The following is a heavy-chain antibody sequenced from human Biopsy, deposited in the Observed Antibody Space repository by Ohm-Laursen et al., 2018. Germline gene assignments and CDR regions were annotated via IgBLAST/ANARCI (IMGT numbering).Heavy chain of an antibody. J-gene: IGHJ4*02. V-gene: IGHV1-2*02. Sequence: SSVKVSCKVSGYTFTSYGIDWVRQAPGQGLEWMGWIDPDGGRTSFGQNFQGRVTMTSDTSTGTAYLELTRLRSDDTAVYYCARDPYCSGGNCYSPLDHWGQGTLVAVSA. CDR1: GYTFTSYG. CDR3: ARDPYCSGGNCYSPLDH. CDR2: IDPDGGRT. D-gene: IGHD2-15*01.